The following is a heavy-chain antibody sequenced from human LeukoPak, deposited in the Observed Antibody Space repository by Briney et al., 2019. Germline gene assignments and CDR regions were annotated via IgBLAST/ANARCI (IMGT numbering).Heavy chain of an antibody. V-gene: IGHV3-11*06. CDR3: ARVRSSSWYYFDY. CDR2: ISSSSSSYT. Sequence: GGSLRLSGAAAGCAFSDCYMSWIRQPPGKGLEWVSYISSSSSSYTNYADSVKGRFTISRDNAKNSLYLQMNSLRAEDTAVYYCARVRSSSWYYFDYWGQGTLVTVSS. D-gene: IGHD6-13*01. CDR1: GCAFSDCY. J-gene: IGHJ4*02.